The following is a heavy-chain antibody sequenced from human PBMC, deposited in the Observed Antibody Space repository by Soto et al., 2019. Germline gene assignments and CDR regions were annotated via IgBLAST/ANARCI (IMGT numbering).Heavy chain of an antibody. D-gene: IGHD3-22*01. CDR1: GYSFTSYW. V-gene: IGHV5-51*01. CDR3: ARPHTYYYDSSGSLHDAFDI. J-gene: IGHJ3*02. Sequence: GASLKISCKASGYSFTSYWIGWVRQMPGKGLEWMGIIYPADSDARYSPSFQGQVTISADKSITTAYLQWSSLKASDTAIYYCARPHTYYYDSSGSLHDAFDIWGQGTLVTVSS. CDR2: IYPADSDA.